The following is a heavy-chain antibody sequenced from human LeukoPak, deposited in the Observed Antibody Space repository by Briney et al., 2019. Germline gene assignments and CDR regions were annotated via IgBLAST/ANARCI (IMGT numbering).Heavy chain of an antibody. CDR2: IIPIFGTA. D-gene: IGHD2-2*01. Sequence: GASVKVSCKASGGTFSSYAISWVRQAPGQGLEWMGGIIPIFGTANYAQKFQGRVTITADESTSTAYMELSSLRSEDTAVYYCAKERVDIVVVPAANGDYWGQGTLVTASS. CDR1: GGTFSSYA. J-gene: IGHJ4*02. V-gene: IGHV1-69*13. CDR3: AKERVDIVVVPAANGDY.